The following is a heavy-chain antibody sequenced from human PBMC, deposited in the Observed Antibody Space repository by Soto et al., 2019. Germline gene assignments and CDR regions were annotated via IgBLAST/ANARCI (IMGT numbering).Heavy chain of an antibody. V-gene: IGHV3-30*18. Sequence: GGSLRLSCAASGFTFSSYGMHWVRQAPGKGLEWVAVISYDGSNKYYADSVKGRFTISRDNSKNTLYLQMNSLRAEDTAVYYCAKDNIVATIDAFLVAGTFDYWGQGTLVTVSS. J-gene: IGHJ4*02. CDR3: AKDNIVATIDAFLVAGTFDY. D-gene: IGHD5-12*01. CDR1: GFTFSSYG. CDR2: ISYDGSNK.